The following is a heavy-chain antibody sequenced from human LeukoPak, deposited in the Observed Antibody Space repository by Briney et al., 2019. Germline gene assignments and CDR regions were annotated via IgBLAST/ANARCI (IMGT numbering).Heavy chain of an antibody. CDR3: SRNLNITFFGVLPWHYFDT. CDR1: GYAYTNYG. J-gene: IGHJ4*03. CDR2: ISAYNGNT. V-gene: IGHV1-18*01. D-gene: IGHD3-3*01. Sequence: AASVKVSCKASGYAYTNYGISWVPQAPGQGLEWMGWISAYNGNTNYAQKLQGRVTMTTDTSTSTAYIELRSLRSDDTVLSYCSRNLNITFFGVLPWHYFDTWGQGTLVTVSS.